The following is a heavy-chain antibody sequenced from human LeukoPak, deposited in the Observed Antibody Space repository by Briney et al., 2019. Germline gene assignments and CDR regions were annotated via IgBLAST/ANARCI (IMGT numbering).Heavy chain of an antibody. Sequence: PGGSLRLSCAASGFTFSSYEMNWVRQAPGKGLEWVSYISSSGSTIYYADSVKGRFTISRDNAKNSLLLHLNSLRAEDTAIYYCAREQQLAQLGYWGQGTLVTVSS. CDR3: AREQQLAQLGY. CDR2: ISSSGSTI. CDR1: GFTFSSYE. V-gene: IGHV3-48*03. D-gene: IGHD6-13*01. J-gene: IGHJ4*02.